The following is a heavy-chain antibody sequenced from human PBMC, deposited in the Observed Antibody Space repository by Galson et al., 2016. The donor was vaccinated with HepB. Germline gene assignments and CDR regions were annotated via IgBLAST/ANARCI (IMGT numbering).Heavy chain of an antibody. CDR3: AGHLRGVYGMDV. J-gene: IGHJ6*02. Sequence: SETLSLTCTVSGGSISSSSYYWGWIRQPPGKGLEWIGTIYYSGSTYYNPSLKSRVTISVDTSKNQFSLKLSSVTAADTAVYYCAGHLRGVYGMDVWGQGTTVTVSS. D-gene: IGHD3-10*01. V-gene: IGHV4-39*01. CDR2: IYYSGST. CDR1: GGSISSSSYY.